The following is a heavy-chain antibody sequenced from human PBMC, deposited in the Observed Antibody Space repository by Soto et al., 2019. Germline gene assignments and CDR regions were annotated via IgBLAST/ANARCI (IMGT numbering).Heavy chain of an antibody. J-gene: IGHJ4*02. CDR1: SGSIDNVYW. CDR3: ARGYGRNFDY. CDR2: TSHDGVT. Sequence: SETLSVTCAVSSGSIDNVYWWSWVRQSPGKGLEWIGETSHDGVTNYNPSLEGRVTISIDKSKNQFSLKLSSVTAADTAVYYCARGYGRNFDYWGQGTLVTVSS. D-gene: IGHD5-18*01. V-gene: IGHV4-4*02.